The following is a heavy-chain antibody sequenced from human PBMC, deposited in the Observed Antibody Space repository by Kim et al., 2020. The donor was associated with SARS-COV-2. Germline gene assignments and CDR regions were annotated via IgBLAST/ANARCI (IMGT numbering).Heavy chain of an antibody. Sequence: SETLSLTCTVSGGSISSYYWSWIRQPAGKGLEWIGRIYTSGSTNYNPSLKSRVTMSVDTSKNQFSLKLSSVTAADTAVYYCARDSRYSSSWYVGWFDPWGQGTLVTVSS. CDR1: GGSISSYY. V-gene: IGHV4-4*07. CDR2: IYTSGST. CDR3: ARDSRYSSSWYVGWFDP. J-gene: IGHJ5*02. D-gene: IGHD6-13*01.